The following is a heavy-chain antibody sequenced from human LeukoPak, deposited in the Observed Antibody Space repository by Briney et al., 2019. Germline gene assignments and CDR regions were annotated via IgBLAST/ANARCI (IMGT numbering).Heavy chain of an antibody. CDR3: ATRIAVAGDDAFDI. V-gene: IGHV4-59*01. CDR1: GGSISSYY. CDR2: IYYSGST. J-gene: IGHJ3*02. Sequence: SEILSLTCTVSGGSISSYYWSWIRQPPGKGLEWIGYIYYSGSTNYNPSLKSRVTISVDTSKNQFSLKLSSVTAADTAVYYCATRIAVAGDDAFDIWGQGTMVTVSS. D-gene: IGHD6-19*01.